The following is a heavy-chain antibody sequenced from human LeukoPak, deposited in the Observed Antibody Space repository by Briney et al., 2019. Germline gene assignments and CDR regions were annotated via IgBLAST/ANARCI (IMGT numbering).Heavy chain of an antibody. CDR3: ARGHSSSWYRLGWFDP. CDR2: ISSRGSTI. Sequence: PGGSLRLSCAASGFTFSSYEMKWVRQAPGKGLEWVSYISSRGSTIYYADSVKGRFTISRDNAKNSLYLQMNSLRAEDTAVYYCARGHSSSWYRLGWFDPWGQGTLVTVSS. V-gene: IGHV3-48*03. CDR1: GFTFSSYE. D-gene: IGHD6-13*01. J-gene: IGHJ5*02.